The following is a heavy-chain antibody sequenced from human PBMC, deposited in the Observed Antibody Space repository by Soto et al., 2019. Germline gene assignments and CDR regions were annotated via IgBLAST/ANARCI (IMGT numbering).Heavy chain of an antibody. D-gene: IGHD1-26*01. J-gene: IGHJ4*02. CDR1: EYMITTPD. Sequence: ASVTVSCNPSEYMITTPDLHCMRQARGQGLEWMGMINPNGGATTYVQKFQGRVTMTTDTSTSTVYMELSSLRFGDTAIYYCARGISGTYTALDFWGQGALVTVSS. CDR2: INPNGGAT. V-gene: IGHV1-46*01. CDR3: ARGISGTYTALDF.